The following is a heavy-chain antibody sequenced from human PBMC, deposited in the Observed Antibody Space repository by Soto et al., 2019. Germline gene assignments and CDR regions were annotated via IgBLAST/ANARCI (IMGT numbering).Heavy chain of an antibody. CDR2: IIPIFGTA. J-gene: IGHJ6*02. CDR1: GYTLTELS. CDR3: ARYREGGYYYYGMDV. Sequence: SVKVSCKVSGYTLTELSMQWVRQAPGKGLEWMGGIIPIFGTANYAQKFQGRVTITADESTSTAYMELSSLRSEDTAVYYCARYREGGYYYYGMDVWGQGTTVTVSS. D-gene: IGHD3-16*01. V-gene: IGHV1-69*13.